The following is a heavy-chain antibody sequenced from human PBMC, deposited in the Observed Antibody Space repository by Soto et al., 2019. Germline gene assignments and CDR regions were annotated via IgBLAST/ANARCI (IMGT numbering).Heavy chain of an antibody. Sequence: GESLKISCKGSGYSFTSYWIGWVRQMPGKGLEWMGIIYPGDSDIRYSPSFQGQVTISADKSISTAYLQWSSLKASDTAMYYCARDYYDSSGSQGNWFDPWGQGTLVTVS. D-gene: IGHD3-22*01. CDR2: IYPGDSDI. J-gene: IGHJ5*02. CDR1: GYSFTSYW. V-gene: IGHV5-51*01. CDR3: ARDYYDSSGSQGNWFDP.